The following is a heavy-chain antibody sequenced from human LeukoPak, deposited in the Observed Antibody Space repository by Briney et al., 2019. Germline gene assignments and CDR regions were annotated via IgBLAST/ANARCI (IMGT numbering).Heavy chain of an antibody. CDR1: GFTFSSYA. CDR2: ISGSGGST. D-gene: IGHD3-22*01. CDR3: ARDDSLGFI. Sequence: GGSLRLSCAASGFTFSSYAMSWVRQAPGKGLEWVSAISGSGGSTYYADSVKGRFTISRDNAKNSLYLQMNSLRAEDTAVYYCARDDSLGFIWGQGTLVTVSS. V-gene: IGHV3-23*01. J-gene: IGHJ4*02.